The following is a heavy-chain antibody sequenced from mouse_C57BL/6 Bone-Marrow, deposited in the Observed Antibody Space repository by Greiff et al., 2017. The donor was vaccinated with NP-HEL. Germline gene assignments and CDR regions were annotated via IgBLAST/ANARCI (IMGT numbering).Heavy chain of an antibody. J-gene: IGHJ2*01. V-gene: IGHV5-12*01. CDR2: ISNGGGST. CDR1: GFTFSDYY. D-gene: IGHD2-12*01. CDR3: ARCYRGYYFDY. Sequence: DVKLVESGGGLVQPGGSLKLSCAASGFTFSDYYMYWVRQTPEKRLEWVAYISNGGGSTYYPDTVKGRFTISRDNAKNTLYLQMSRLKSEDTAMYYCARCYRGYYFDYWGQGTTLTVSS.